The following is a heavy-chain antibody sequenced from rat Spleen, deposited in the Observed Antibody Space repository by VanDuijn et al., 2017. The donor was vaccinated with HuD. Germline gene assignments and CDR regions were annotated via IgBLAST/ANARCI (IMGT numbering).Heavy chain of an antibody. V-gene: IGHV3-1*01. J-gene: IGHJ4*01. D-gene: IGHD1-6*01. CDR1: GYSITSNY. Sequence: EVQLQESGPGLVKPSQSLSLTCSVTGYSITSNYWGWIRKFPGNKMEWMGYISYSGSTSYNPSLKSRISITRDTSKNQFFLQLNSVTTEDTATYYCAREYTTDYYYGVMDAWGQGASVTVSS. CDR2: ISYSGST. CDR3: AREYTTDYYYGVMDA.